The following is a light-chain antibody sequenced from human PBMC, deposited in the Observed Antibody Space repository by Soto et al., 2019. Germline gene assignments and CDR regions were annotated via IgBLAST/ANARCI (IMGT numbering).Light chain of an antibody. Sequence: EVVMTQSPGTLSVSPGETATLSCGTSQSVTSNLAWYQQKPGQPPRLLIYETSTRATGVPPRFSGSGSGTDFTLTISYLRPEDSAVYFCQQYHDWVTFGGGTKVDIK. V-gene: IGKV3D-15*01. CDR1: QSVTSN. CDR2: ETS. J-gene: IGKJ4*01. CDR3: QQYHDWVT.